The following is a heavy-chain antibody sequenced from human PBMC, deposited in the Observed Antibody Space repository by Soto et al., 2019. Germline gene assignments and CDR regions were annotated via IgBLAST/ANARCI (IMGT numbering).Heavy chain of an antibody. J-gene: IGHJ4*02. Sequence: GGSLRLSCAASGFTFRNYWMGWVRQTPEKGLEWVANIKPDGSEKYYVDSVKGRFTISRDNAKNSLSLQMNSLRAEDTALYYCARENYFDYWGQGALVTVSS. V-gene: IGHV3-7*04. CDR1: GFTFRNYW. CDR3: ARENYFDY. CDR2: IKPDGSEK.